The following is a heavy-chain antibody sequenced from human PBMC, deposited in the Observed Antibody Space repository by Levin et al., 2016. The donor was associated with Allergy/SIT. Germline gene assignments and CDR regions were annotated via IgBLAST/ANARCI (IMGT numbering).Heavy chain of an antibody. J-gene: IGHJ4*02. V-gene: IGHV4-38-2*02. CDR2: IHHRGNT. D-gene: IGHD3-9*01. CDR3: ATHLTAYDYFKY. Sequence: SETLSLTCTVSGGSIYGYYWSWIRQSPGKGLQWIASIHHRGNTYYNPSLKSRLTISVDTSKNQFSLRMTSVTAADTAVFYCATHLTAYDYFKYWGQGALVTVSS. CDR1: GGSIYGYY.